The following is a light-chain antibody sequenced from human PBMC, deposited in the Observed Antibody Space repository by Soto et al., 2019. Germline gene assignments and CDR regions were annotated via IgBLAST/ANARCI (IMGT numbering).Light chain of an antibody. CDR2: EVS. V-gene: IGLV2-14*01. CDR3: SSYAGSSNV. J-gene: IGLJ1*01. Sequence: QSVLTQPASVSGSPGQSITISCTGTSSDVGDYDYVSWYQQHPGKAPKLMIYEVSSRPSGVSNRFSGSKSGNTASLTISGLQAEDEADYYCSSYAGSSNVFGTGTKVTVL. CDR1: SSDVGDYDY.